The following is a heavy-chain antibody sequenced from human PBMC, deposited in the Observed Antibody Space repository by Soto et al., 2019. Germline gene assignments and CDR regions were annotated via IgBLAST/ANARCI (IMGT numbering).Heavy chain of an antibody. V-gene: IGHV1-46*01. CDR1: GYTFTSYY. CDR2: INPSGGST. J-gene: IGHJ4*02. Sequence: ASVKVSCKASGYTFTSYYMHWVRQAPGQGLEWMGIINPSGGSTSYAQKFQGRVTMTRDTSTSTVYMELSSLRSDDTAVYYCARDLLDCSSWSIIAVAGTHSNALDYWGQGTLVTVSS. CDR3: ARDLLDCSSWSIIAVAGTHSNALDY. D-gene: IGHD6-19*01.